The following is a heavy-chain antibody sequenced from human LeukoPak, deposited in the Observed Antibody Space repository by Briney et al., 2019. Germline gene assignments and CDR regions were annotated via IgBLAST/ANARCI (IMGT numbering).Heavy chain of an antibody. CDR1: GFTFSSYS. Sequence: GGSLRLSCAASGFTFSSYSMNWVRQAPGKGLEWVSSISSSSSYIYYADSVKGRFTISRDNAKNPLYLQMNSLRAEDTAVYYCARGWVIMVRGRYFDYWGQGTLVTVSS. CDR3: ARGWVIMVRGRYFDY. CDR2: ISSSSSYI. V-gene: IGHV3-21*01. D-gene: IGHD3-10*01. J-gene: IGHJ4*02.